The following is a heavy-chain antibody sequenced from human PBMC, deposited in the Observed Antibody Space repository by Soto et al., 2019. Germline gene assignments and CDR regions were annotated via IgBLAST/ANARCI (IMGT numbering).Heavy chain of an antibody. J-gene: IGHJ6*02. CDR1: GDSMDNNRW. Sequence: ETLSLTCAVFGDSMDNNRWWSWVRQAPGKGLEWVANIKQDGSEKYYVDSVKGRFTISRDNAKNSLYLQMNSLRAEDTAVYYCARDPNIVLVPAALRSYYYYYGMDVWGQGTTVTVSS. CDR3: ARDPNIVLVPAALRSYYYYYGMDV. D-gene: IGHD2-2*01. V-gene: IGHV3-7*01. CDR2: IKQDGSEK.